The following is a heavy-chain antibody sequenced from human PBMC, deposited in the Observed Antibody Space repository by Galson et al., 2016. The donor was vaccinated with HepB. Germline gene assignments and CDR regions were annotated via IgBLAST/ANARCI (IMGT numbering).Heavy chain of an antibody. J-gene: IGHJ4*02. CDR3: ALLSITMIVGYAGLFDY. CDR1: GGSISSSSYY. V-gene: IGHV4-39*01. CDR2: IYYSGST. D-gene: IGHD3-22*01. Sequence: SETLSLTCTVSGGSISSSSYYWGWIRQPPGKGLEWIGSIYYSGSTYYNPSLKSRVTISVDTSKDQFSLKLSSVTAADTAVHYCALLSITMIVGYAGLFDYWGQGTLVTVSS.